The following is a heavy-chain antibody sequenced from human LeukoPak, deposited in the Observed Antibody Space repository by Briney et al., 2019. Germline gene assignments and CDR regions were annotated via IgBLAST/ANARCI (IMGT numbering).Heavy chain of an antibody. CDR3: ARDIRLPGYYYGMDV. CDR1: GFTFSSYS. Sequence: RGSLRLSCAASGFTFSSYSMNWVRQAPGKGLEWVLSISSSSSYIYYADSVKGRFTISRDNAKNSLYLQMNSLRAEDTAVYYCARDIRLPGYYYGMDVWGQGTTVTVSS. CDR2: ISSSSSYI. V-gene: IGHV3-21*04. J-gene: IGHJ6*02. D-gene: IGHD2-21*01.